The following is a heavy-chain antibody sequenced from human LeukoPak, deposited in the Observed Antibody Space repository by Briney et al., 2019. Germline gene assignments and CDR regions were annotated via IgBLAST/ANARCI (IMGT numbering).Heavy chain of an antibody. CDR1: GGSISSSNYY. V-gene: IGHV4-39*07. D-gene: IGHD5-18*01. Sequence: SETLSLACTVSGGSISSSNYYWGWIRQPPGKGLEWIGSIYYSGSTNYNPSLKSRVTISVDTSKNQFSLKLSSVTAADTAVYYCATDGYSYGPSYYYYYYMDVWGKGTTVTVSS. CDR2: IYYSGST. J-gene: IGHJ6*03. CDR3: ATDGYSYGPSYYYYYYMDV.